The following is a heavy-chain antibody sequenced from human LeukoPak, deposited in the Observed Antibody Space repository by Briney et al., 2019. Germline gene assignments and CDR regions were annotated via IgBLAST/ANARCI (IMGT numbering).Heavy chain of an antibody. Sequence: PGGSLRLSCAASGFTVSSNYMSWVRQAPGKGLEWVSVIYSGGSTYYADSVKDRFTISIDNSENTLDLQMNSLRAEDTAVYYCASRRITEIKGAFDIWGQGTMVTVSS. D-gene: IGHD5-24*01. V-gene: IGHV3-53*01. CDR2: IYSGGST. CDR1: GFTVSSNY. J-gene: IGHJ3*02. CDR3: ASRRITEIKGAFDI.